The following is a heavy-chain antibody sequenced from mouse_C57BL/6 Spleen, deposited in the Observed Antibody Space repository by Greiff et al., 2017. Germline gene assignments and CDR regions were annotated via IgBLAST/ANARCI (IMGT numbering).Heavy chain of an antibody. D-gene: IGHD2-3*01. V-gene: IGHV1-53*01. J-gene: IGHJ4*01. CDR1: GYTFTSYW. CDR2: INPSNGGT. CDR3: ARSGEWLLPIYAMDY. Sequence: QVQLQQPGTELVKPGASVKLSCKASGYTFTSYWMHWVKQRPGQGLEWIGNINPSNGGTNYNEKFKSKATLTVDKSSSTAYMQLSSLTSEDSAVYYCARSGEWLLPIYAMDYWGQGTSVTVSS.